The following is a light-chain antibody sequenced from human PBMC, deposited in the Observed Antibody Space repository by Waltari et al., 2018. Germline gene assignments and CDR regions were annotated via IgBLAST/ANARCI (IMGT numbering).Light chain of an antibody. V-gene: IGKV3D-15*01. Sequence: EIVMTQSPATLSLSPGERATLSCRASQSVSSSLAWYQQKPGQAPRLLIYGASSRATGIPDRFSCSGSGTDFTLTISSLEPEDVGVYYCLQRSNWPYSFGQGTKVEIK. CDR2: GAS. CDR3: LQRSNWPYS. J-gene: IGKJ2*03. CDR1: QSVSSS.